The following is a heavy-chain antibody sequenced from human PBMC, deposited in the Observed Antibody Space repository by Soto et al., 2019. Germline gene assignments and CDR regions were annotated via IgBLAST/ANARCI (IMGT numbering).Heavy chain of an antibody. CDR2: IIPIFGTA. CDR3: ASNVGIAARPRYFDY. V-gene: IGHV1-69*13. D-gene: IGHD6-6*01. CDR1: GGTFSSYA. Sequence: SVKVSCKASGGTFSSYAISWVRQAPGQGLEWMGGIIPIFGTANYAQKFQGRVTITADESTSTAYMELSSLRSEDTAVYYCASNVGIAARPRYFDYWGQGTLVTVSS. J-gene: IGHJ4*02.